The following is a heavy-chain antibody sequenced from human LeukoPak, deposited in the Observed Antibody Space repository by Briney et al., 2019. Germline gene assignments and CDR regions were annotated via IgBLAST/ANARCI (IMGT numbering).Heavy chain of an antibody. V-gene: IGHV1-46*01. CDR2: INPSGGST. Sequence: ASVKVSCKASGYTFTSYYMHWVRQAPGQGLEWMGIINPSGGSTSYAQKFQGRVTMTRDTSTSTVYMELSSLRSEDTAVYHCARLEEYYDFWSGYYRRGNWFDPWGQGTLVTVSS. CDR1: GYTFTSYY. D-gene: IGHD3-3*01. CDR3: ARLEEYYDFWSGYYRRGNWFDP. J-gene: IGHJ5*02.